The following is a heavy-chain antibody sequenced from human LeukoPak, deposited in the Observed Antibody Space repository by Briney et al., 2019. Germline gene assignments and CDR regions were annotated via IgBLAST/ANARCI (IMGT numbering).Heavy chain of an antibody. CDR2: MSGRGDTS. V-gene: IGHV3-23*01. CDR3: AKLAGIRGWFVYYFDY. D-gene: IGHD6-19*01. J-gene: IGHJ4*02. CDR1: GFTFGTHA. Sequence: GSLRLSCAASGFTFGTHAMTWVRQAPGKGLEWVSGMSGRGDTSYYADSVKGWFTISRDNSKNTLFLQMNSLRAEDTAVYYCAKLAGIRGWFVYYFDYWGQGTLVTVS.